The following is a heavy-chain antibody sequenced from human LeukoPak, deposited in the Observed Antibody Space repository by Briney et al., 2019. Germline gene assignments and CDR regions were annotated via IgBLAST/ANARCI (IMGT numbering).Heavy chain of an antibody. V-gene: IGHV4-39*07. D-gene: IGHD3-22*01. CDR3: ARVPQGEYYYDSSGSDAFDI. CDR2: IYYSGST. Sequence: TSETLSLTCTVSGGSISSSSYYWGWIRQPPGKGLEWIGSIYYSGSTYYNPSLKSRVTISVDTSKNQFSLKLSSVTAADTAVYYCARVPQGEYYYDSSGSDAFDIWGQGTMVTVSS. J-gene: IGHJ3*02. CDR1: GGSISSSSYY.